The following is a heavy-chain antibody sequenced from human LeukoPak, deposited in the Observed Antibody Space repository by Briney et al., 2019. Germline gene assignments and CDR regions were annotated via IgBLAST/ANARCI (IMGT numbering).Heavy chain of an antibody. V-gene: IGHV4-59*01. J-gene: IGHJ4*02. CDR1: GDSLSSYY. D-gene: IGHD3-22*01. CDR2: IYYSGST. CDR3: ARADSSGYEHFDY. Sequence: PSETLSVTXTVSGDSLSSYYWSWLRQPPGKGMEWIGNIYYSGSTNDNPSLKSRVTISVDRSKNHFSLKLSSVTAADTAVYYCARADSSGYEHFDYWGQGTLVTVSS.